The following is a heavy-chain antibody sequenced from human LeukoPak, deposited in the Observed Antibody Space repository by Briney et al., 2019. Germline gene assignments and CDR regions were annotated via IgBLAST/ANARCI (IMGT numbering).Heavy chain of an antibody. CDR3: ARTIVGATKRIREVGFDY. J-gene: IGHJ4*02. CDR2: IYDSGSS. Sequence: SETLSLTCTVSGESITSYYWSWIRQRPGKGLLWIGYIYDSGSSNYNPSLKSRVTISVDTSKNQFSLKVSSVTAADTAVYYCARTIVGATKRIREVGFDYWGQGTLVTVSS. D-gene: IGHD1-26*01. V-gene: IGHV4-59*01. CDR1: GESITSYY.